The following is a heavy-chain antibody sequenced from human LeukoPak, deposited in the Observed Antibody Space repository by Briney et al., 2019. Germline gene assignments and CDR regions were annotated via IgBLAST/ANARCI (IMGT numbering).Heavy chain of an antibody. CDR2: IHYSGST. CDR1: GGSISSSSYY. J-gene: IGHJ4*02. D-gene: IGHD1-26*01. Sequence: SETLSLTCTVSGGSISSSSYYWGWTRQPPGTGLEWIGSIHYSGSTNYNPPLKSRVTISVDTSKNQFSLKLSSVTAADTAVYYCASYRAMGATRFQIDYWGQGTLVTVSS. V-gene: IGHV4-39*07. CDR3: ASYRAMGATRFQIDY.